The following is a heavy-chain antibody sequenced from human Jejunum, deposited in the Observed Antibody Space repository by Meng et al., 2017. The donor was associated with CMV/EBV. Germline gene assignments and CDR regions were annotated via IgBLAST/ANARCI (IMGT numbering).Heavy chain of an antibody. D-gene: IGHD3-22*01. CDR3: ARDNDGSSHYSQFDY. V-gene: IGHV3-33*08. CDR1: GFPFSDSF. CDR2: LWYDGSRK. Sequence: SGFPFSDSFMTWIRQAPGKGLEWVAVLWYDGSRKYFADSVQGRFSISRDDSKNTVYLQMNSLRAEDTAVYYCARDNDGSSHYSQFDYWGQGTLVTVSS. J-gene: IGHJ4*02.